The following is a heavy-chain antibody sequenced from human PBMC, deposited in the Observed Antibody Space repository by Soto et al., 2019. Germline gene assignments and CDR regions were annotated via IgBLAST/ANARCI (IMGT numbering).Heavy chain of an antibody. V-gene: IGHV3-33*01. J-gene: IGHJ4*02. CDR3: ARDVVNPDY. CDR2: IWYDGSNK. Sequence: QVQLVESGGGVVQPGRSLRISCAASGFTFSSYGMHWVRQAPGKGLEWVAVIWYDGSNKYYADSVKGRFTISRDNSKNTLYLQMNSLRAEDTAVYYCARDVVNPDYWGQGTLVTVSS. CDR1: GFTFSSYG.